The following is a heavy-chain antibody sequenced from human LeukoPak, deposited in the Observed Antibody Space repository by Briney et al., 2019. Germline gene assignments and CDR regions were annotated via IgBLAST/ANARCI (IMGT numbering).Heavy chain of an antibody. V-gene: IGHV3-30*04. CDR2: ISYDGSNK. J-gene: IGHJ4*02. CDR3: ARQAATLDY. Sequence: GGSLRLSCAASGFTFSSYAIHWGRQAPGKGLEWVAAISYDGSNKYYADSVKGRFTISRDNSINTLYLQMNSLRAEDTAVYFCARQAATLDYWGQGTLVTVSS. D-gene: IGHD6-25*01. CDR1: GFTFSSYA.